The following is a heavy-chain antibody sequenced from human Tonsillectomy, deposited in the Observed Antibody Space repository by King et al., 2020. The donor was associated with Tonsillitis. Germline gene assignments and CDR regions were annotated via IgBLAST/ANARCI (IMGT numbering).Heavy chain of an antibody. V-gene: IGHV5-10-1*03. CDR3: ATRYYYDSSGPDINYYYYMDV. CDR2: IDPSDSYT. Sequence: EQLVQSGAEVKKPGESLRISCKGSGYSFTSYWISWVRQMPGKGLEWMGRIDPSDSYTNYSPSFQGHVTISADKSISTAYLQWSSLKASDTAMYYCATRYYYDSSGPDINYYYYMDVWGKGTTVTVSS. CDR1: GYSFTSYW. J-gene: IGHJ6*03. D-gene: IGHD3-22*01.